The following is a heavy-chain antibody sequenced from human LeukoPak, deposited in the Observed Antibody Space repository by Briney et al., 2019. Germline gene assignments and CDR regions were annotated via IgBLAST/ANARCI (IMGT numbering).Heavy chain of an antibody. Sequence: GGSLRLSCEASGFTFSSYEMNWFRQAPGKGLEWVSYVSKSGGTMKNADSVKGRFTVSRDNAKNSLYLQMNSLTAEDAAVYYCATAVIRGRGTMVTVSS. V-gene: IGHV3-48*03. CDR3: ATAVI. CDR1: GFTFSSYE. CDR2: VSKSGGTM. J-gene: IGHJ3*02.